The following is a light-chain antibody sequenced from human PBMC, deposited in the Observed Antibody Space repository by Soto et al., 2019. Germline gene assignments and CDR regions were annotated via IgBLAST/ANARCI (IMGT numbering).Light chain of an antibody. CDR1: RSDVGGYNY. CDR3: RSYAGSNNYWV. J-gene: IGLJ3*02. Sequence: QSALTQPPSASGSPGQSATISCTGTRSDVGGYNYVSCYQQHPGKAPKLMIYEVTKRPSGVPDRFSGSKSGNTASLTVSGLQAEDEADYYCRSYAGSNNYWVFGGGTKLTVL. CDR2: EVT. V-gene: IGLV2-8*01.